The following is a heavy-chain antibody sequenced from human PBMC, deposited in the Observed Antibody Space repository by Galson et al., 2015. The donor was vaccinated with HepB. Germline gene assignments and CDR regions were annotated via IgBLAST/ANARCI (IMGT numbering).Heavy chain of an antibody. CDR1: GFIFSSYG. CDR3: AREGTNAGSRSDY. Sequence: SLRLSCAASGFIFSSYGMHWVRQAPGKGLGWVGVIWPDGSNKYYAAFVKGRFTISRDNSKNTVYLQMNRLRVEDTAVYYCAREGTNAGSRSDYWGQGTLVTVSS. J-gene: IGHJ4*02. V-gene: IGHV3-33*01. D-gene: IGHD3-10*01. CDR2: IWPDGSNK.